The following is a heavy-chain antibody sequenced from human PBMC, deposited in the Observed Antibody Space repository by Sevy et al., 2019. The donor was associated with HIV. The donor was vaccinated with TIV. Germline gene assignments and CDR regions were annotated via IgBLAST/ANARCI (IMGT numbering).Heavy chain of an antibody. D-gene: IGHD6-19*01. CDR2: IIPIFGTA. V-gene: IGHV1-69*13. CDR1: GGTFSSYA. CDR3: ARALLRSGWYHYHF. J-gene: IGHJ4*02. Sequence: ASVKVSCKASGGTFSSYAISWVRQARGQGLEWMGGIIPIFGTANYAQKFQGRVTITADESTSTAYMELSSLRSEDTAVYYCARALLRSGWYHYHFWGQGTLVTVSS.